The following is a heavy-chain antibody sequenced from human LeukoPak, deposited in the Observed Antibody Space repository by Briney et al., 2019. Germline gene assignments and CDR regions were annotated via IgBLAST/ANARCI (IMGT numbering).Heavy chain of an antibody. D-gene: IGHD4-11*01. J-gene: IGHJ4*02. CDR3: TKVRSGSSNWALRVFDY. V-gene: IGHV3-23*01. Sequence: GGSLRLSCAVSGFTFSNEAMGWVRQLRGGGLEWVSTISPGGGTTYYAESMKGRFTISRDNSKSTPYLEMNSLRVEDTAVYYCTKVRSGSSNWALRVFDYWGQGALVTVSS. CDR2: ISPGGGTT. CDR1: GFTFSNEA.